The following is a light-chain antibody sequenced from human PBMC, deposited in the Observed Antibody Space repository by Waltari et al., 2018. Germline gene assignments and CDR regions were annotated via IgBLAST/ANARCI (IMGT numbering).Light chain of an antibody. V-gene: IGKV3-15*01. CDR3: QQYNRWPPIT. J-gene: IGKJ5*01. CDR1: QSVTTN. Sequence: EILMTQSPATLSVSPGERATLPCSASQSVTTNLAWYQQKPGQAPRLLIYEASTRATGIPARFRGSGSGTEFTLTISSLQSEDFAVYYCQQYNRWPPITFGQGTRLEIK. CDR2: EAS.